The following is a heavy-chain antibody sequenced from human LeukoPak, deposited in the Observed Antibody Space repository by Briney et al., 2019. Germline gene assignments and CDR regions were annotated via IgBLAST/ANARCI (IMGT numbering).Heavy chain of an antibody. V-gene: IGHV3-23*01. CDR3: AKESPYCHGTGCRIYYFDS. Sequence: PGGSLRLSCAASGFTFRSYAMSWVRQAPGKGLEWVSAISKDADATYYAGSVKGRFTISRDNSKDTLSLQMNSLRAEDTAVYYCAKESPYCHGTGCRIYYFDSWGQGILVTVSS. CDR1: GFTFRSYA. D-gene: IGHD6-19*01. CDR2: ISKDADAT. J-gene: IGHJ4*02.